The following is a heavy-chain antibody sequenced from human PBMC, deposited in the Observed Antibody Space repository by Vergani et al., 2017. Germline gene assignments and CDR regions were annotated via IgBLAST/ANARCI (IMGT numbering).Heavy chain of an antibody. J-gene: IGHJ6*03. CDR1: GFTFSSYA. Sequence: EVQLLESGGGLVQPGGSLRLSCAASGFTFSSYAMSWVRQAPGKGLEWVSAISGSGGSTYYADSVKGRFTISKDNSKNTLYLQMNSLRAEYTAVYYCAKADYDFWSGYASNYYYYMDVWGKGTTVTVSS. CDR2: ISGSGGST. V-gene: IGHV3-23*01. CDR3: AKADYDFWSGYASNYYYYMDV. D-gene: IGHD3-3*01.